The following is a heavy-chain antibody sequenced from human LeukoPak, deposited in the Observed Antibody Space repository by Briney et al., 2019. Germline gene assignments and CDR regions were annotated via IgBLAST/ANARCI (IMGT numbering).Heavy chain of an antibody. Sequence: SGGSLRLSCAASGFTFSSYGMHWVRQAPGKGLEWVAVIWYDGSNKYYADSVKGRFTISRDNSKNTLYLQMSSLRAEDTAVYYCARETESKVGATCPPECYFDYWGQGTLVTVSS. CDR1: GFTFSSYG. V-gene: IGHV3-33*01. D-gene: IGHD1-26*01. CDR2: IWYDGSNK. J-gene: IGHJ4*02. CDR3: ARETESKVGATCPPECYFDY.